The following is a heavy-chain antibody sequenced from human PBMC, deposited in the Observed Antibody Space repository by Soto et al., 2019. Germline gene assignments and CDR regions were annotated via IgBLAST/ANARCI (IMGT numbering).Heavy chain of an antibody. J-gene: IGHJ4*02. CDR1: SFTFSYYA. CDR2: ISPGGGRT. CDR3: AEDRRKSALEFGL. V-gene: IGHV3-23*01. D-gene: IGHD1-1*01. Sequence: EVYLLESGGGLAQPGGSLRLSCVGSSFTFSYYAMTWVRQPPGKGLEWISGISPGGGRTFYAESVKGRFTIPREDSRNMLDLQMNSPTAEDPAIYYCAEDRRKSALEFGLRGQGTPVT.